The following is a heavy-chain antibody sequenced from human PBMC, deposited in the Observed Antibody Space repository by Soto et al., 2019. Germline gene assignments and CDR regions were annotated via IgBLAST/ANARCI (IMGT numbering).Heavy chain of an antibody. CDR3: ARGDSSSWYYFDY. Sequence: PSETLSLTCSVSVYSISSGYYWGLIRQPPGKGLEWIGSIYHSGSTYYNPSLKSRVTISVDTSKNQFSLKLSSVTAADTAVYYCARGDSSSWYYFDYWGQGTLVTVSS. J-gene: IGHJ4*02. CDR1: VYSISSGYY. D-gene: IGHD6-13*01. CDR2: IYHSGST. V-gene: IGHV4-38-2*02.